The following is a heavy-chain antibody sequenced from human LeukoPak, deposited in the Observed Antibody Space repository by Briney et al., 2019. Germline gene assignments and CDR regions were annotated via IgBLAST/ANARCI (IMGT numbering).Heavy chain of an antibody. J-gene: IGHJ6*03. V-gene: IGHV4-59*01. D-gene: IGHD3-3*01. CDR3: ATANYDFWSGYYTGDYYYYYYMDV. CDR1: GGSFSGYY. CDR2: IYYSGST. Sequence: SETLSLTCAVYGGSFSGYYWSWIRQPPGKGLEWIGYIYYSGSTNYNPSLKSRVTISVDTSKNQFSLKLSSVTAADTAVYYCATANYDFWSGYYTGDYYYYYYMDVWGKGTTVTVSS.